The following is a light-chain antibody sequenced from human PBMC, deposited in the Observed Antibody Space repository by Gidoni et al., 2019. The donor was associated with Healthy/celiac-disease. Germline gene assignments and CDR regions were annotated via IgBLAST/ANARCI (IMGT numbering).Light chain of an antibody. CDR3: QQYNNWPPGLYT. CDR2: GAS. Sequence: EIVMTQSPATLSVSPGERATRSCRASQSVSSNLAWYQQKPGQAPRLLIYGASTRATGIPARFSGSGSGTEFTLTISSLQSEDFAVYYCQQYNNWPPGLYTFGQGTKLEIK. CDR1: QSVSSN. J-gene: IGKJ2*01. V-gene: IGKV3-15*01.